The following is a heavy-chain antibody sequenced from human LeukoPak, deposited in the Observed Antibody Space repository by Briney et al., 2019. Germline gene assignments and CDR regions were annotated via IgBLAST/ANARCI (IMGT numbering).Heavy chain of an antibody. D-gene: IGHD3-10*01. CDR2: INHSGST. Sequence: SETLSLTCAVYAGSFSGYYWSWIRQPPGKGLEWIGEINHSGSTNYNPSLKSRVTISVDTSKNQFSLKLSSVTAADTAVYYCARDAAVTMVRGVIRVSWFDPWGQGTLVTVSS. V-gene: IGHV4-34*01. CDR1: AGSFSGYY. J-gene: IGHJ5*02. CDR3: ARDAAVTMVRGVIRVSWFDP.